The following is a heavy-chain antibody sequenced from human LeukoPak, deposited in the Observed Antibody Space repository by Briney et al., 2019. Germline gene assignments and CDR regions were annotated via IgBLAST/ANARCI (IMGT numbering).Heavy chain of an antibody. CDR3: ARDRSGIYDAFDI. V-gene: IGHV3-30*03. J-gene: IGHJ3*02. Sequence: GGSLRLSCAAAGFTFSNYGIHWVRQAPGKGLEWVAVISKDGSNKGYAASVKGRFIISRDNSKNTLYLQMNSLRAEDTAVYYCARDRSGIYDAFDIWGQGTMVTVSS. CDR1: GFTFSNYG. D-gene: IGHD1-14*01. CDR2: ISKDGSNK.